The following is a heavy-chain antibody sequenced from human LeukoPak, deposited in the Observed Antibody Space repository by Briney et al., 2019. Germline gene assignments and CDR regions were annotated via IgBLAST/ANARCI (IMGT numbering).Heavy chain of an antibody. Sequence: SETLSLTCTVSGGSISSGSYYWSWIRQPAGKGLEWIGRIYTSGSTNYNPSLKSRVTISVDTSKNQFSLKLSSVTAADTAVYYCARVIRGSHIDYWGQGTLVTVSS. CDR3: ARVIRGSHIDY. D-gene: IGHD1-26*01. J-gene: IGHJ4*02. CDR2: IYTSGST. CDR1: GGSISSGSYY. V-gene: IGHV4-61*02.